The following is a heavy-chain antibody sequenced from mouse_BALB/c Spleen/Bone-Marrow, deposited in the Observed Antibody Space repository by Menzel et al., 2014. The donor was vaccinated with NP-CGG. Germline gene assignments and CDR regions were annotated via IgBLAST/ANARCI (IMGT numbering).Heavy chain of an antibody. CDR3: ARGRWYY. J-gene: IGHJ2*01. CDR2: VNPNIGGT. Sequence: EVQLQESGPELVKPGASVKISCKTSGYTFSDYTLHWVKQSHGKSLEWIGGVNPNIGGTSYNQKFKGKASLTVNKSSTTAYMELRSLTSDDSAVYYCARGRWYYWGQGTTLTVSS. V-gene: IGHV1-22*01. CDR1: GYTFSDYT. D-gene: IGHD2-3*01.